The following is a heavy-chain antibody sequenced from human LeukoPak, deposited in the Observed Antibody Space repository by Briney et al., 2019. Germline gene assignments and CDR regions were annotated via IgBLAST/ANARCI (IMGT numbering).Heavy chain of an antibody. CDR1: GGSFSCYY. CDR3: ARVGEIQLWLGRYFDL. D-gene: IGHD5-18*01. V-gene: IGHV4-34*01. Sequence: SETLSLTCAVYGGSFSCYYWSWIRQPPGKGLEWIGEINHSGSTNYNPSLKSRVTISVDTSKNQFSLKLSSVTAADTAVYYCARVGEIQLWLGRYFDLWGRGTLVTVSS. CDR2: INHSGST. J-gene: IGHJ2*01.